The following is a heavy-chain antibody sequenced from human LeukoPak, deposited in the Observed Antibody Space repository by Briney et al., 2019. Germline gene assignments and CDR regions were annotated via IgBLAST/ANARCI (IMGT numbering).Heavy chain of an antibody. V-gene: IGHV4-61*02. CDR3: AGATSSYFYYMDV. D-gene: IGHD5-12*01. J-gene: IGHJ6*03. CDR2: IYTSGST. Sequence: SETLSLTCTVSGGSISSGSYYWSWFRQPAETGLEWIGRIYTSGSTYYNPSLKSRVTISADTSKNQFSLNVSSVTAADTAVYCCAGATSSYFYYMDVWGKGTTVTISS. CDR1: GGSISSGSYY.